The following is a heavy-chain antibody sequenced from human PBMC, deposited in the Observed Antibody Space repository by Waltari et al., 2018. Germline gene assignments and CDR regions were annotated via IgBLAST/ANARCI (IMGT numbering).Heavy chain of an antibody. D-gene: IGHD6-19*01. CDR3: ASGWYYFNY. J-gene: IGHJ4*02. CDR1: GFTFSTSE. CDR2: ISTSGDTI. V-gene: IGHV3-48*03. Sequence: EVQLVESGGGLVQPGGSLSLSCAASGFTFSTSEMNWVRQAPGKGLEWISYISTSGDTIYYADSVKGRFTMSRDNAKKALYLQMNSLSAEDTAVYYCASGWYYFNYWGQGTLVTVSS.